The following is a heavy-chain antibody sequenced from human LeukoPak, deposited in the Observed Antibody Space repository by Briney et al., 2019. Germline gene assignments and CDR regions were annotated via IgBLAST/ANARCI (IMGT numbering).Heavy chain of an antibody. Sequence: ASVKVSCKASGYTFTSYDIHWVRQATGQGLEWMGWMNPNSGNTGYAQKFQGRVTITRNTSISTAYMELSSLRSEDTAVYYCARVKSKINYYYYYYMDVWGKGTTVTVSS. CDR3: ARVKSKINYYYYYYMDV. D-gene: IGHD3-16*01. J-gene: IGHJ6*03. CDR2: MNPNSGNT. CDR1: GYTFTSYD. V-gene: IGHV1-8*03.